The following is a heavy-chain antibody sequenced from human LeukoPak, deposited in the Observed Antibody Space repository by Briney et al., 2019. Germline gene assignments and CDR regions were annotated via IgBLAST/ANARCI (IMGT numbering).Heavy chain of an antibody. V-gene: IGHV1-2*06. CDR1: GYTFTGHY. CDR3: ASSPYYDFWSGIPGYFDY. D-gene: IGHD3-3*01. J-gene: IGHJ4*02. CDR2: INPNSGGT. Sequence: ASVKVSCKASGYTFTGHYMHWVRQAPGQGLEWMGRINPNSGGTNYAQKFQGRVTMTRDTSISTAYMELSRLRSDDTAVYYCASSPYYDFWSGIPGYFDYWGQGTLVTVSS.